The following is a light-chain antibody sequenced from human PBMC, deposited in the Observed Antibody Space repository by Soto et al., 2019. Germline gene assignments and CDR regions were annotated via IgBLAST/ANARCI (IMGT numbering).Light chain of an antibody. V-gene: IGKV3-15*01. J-gene: IGKJ5*01. Sequence: EILMTQSPATLSVSPGETTTLSCRASQSVSTKLAWYQHKPGQAXRLLLNGASTRATGVPARFSGSGSGTDFTLTISRLEPEDFAVYYGQRYGRSPPITFGQGTRLEIK. CDR1: QSVSTK. CDR3: QRYGRSPPIT. CDR2: GAS.